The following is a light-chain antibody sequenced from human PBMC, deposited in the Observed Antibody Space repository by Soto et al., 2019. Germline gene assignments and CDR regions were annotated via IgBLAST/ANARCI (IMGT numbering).Light chain of an antibody. CDR1: QNLSSSY. CDR2: GAS. CDR3: QHYVTSSWT. Sequence: EIVLTQSPGTLSMSPGERATLSCRASQNLSSSYLAWYRQKPGQAPRLLIYGASSRVTGIPDRFSGSGSGTDFTLTISRLEPEDFAVYYCQHYVTSSWTFGQGTKVEIK. J-gene: IGKJ1*01. V-gene: IGKV3-20*01.